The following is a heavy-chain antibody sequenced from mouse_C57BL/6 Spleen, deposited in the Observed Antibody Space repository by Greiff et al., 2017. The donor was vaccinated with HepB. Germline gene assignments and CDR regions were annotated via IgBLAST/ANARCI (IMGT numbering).Heavy chain of an antibody. CDR1: GFTFSSYG. D-gene: IGHD2-4*01. V-gene: IGHV5-6*01. CDR2: ISSGGSYT. J-gene: IGHJ3*01. Sequence: EVHLVESGGDLVKPGGSLKLSCAASGFTFSSYGMSWVRQTPDKRLEWVATISSGGSYTYYPDSVKGRFTISRDNAKNTLYLQMSSLKSEDTAMYYCARQDYDGWFAYWGQGTLVTVSA. CDR3: ARQDYDGWFAY.